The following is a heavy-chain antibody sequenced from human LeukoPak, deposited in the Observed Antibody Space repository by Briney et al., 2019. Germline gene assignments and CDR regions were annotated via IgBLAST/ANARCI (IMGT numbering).Heavy chain of an antibody. D-gene: IGHD6-19*01. CDR1: GGTFSSYA. J-gene: IGHJ4*02. CDR3: ARHSGWYVFDY. CDR2: IIPIFGTA. Sequence: AASVKVSCKASGGTFSSYAISWVRQAPGQGLEWMGGIIPIFGTANYAQKFQGRVTITADESTSTAYMELSSLRPEDTAVYYCARHSGWYVFDYWGQGTLVTVSS. V-gene: IGHV1-69*01.